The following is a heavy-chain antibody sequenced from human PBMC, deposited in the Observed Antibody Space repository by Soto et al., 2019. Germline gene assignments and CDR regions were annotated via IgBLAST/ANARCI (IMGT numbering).Heavy chain of an antibody. D-gene: IGHD3-22*01. CDR2: IYYSGST. CDR1: GGSISSYY. CDR3: ARDTRYYYDSSGPLEV. V-gene: IGHV4-59*01. J-gene: IGHJ6*02. Sequence: SDTLSLTCTVSGGSISSYYWSWIRQPPGKGLEWIGYIYYSGSTNYNPSLKSRVTISVATSKNQFSLKLSSVTAADTAVYYCARDTRYYYDSSGPLEVWGQGTTVTVSS.